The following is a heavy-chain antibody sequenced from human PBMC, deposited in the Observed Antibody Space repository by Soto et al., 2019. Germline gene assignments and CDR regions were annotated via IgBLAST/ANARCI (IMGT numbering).Heavy chain of an antibody. V-gene: IGHV3-23*01. CDR1: GFTFSRYA. J-gene: IGHJ4*02. Sequence: EVQLLESGGGLVQPGGSLRLSCAASGFTFSRYAMSWVRQAPGKGLEWVSAISGSGTITDYADSVKGRFTISRDNTKNTMYLQMQSLMGEDTAVDYCSKDVQGGIAQAGFDYWGQGTLVTVSP. CDR2: ISGSGTIT. CDR3: SKDVQGGIAQAGFDY. D-gene: IGHD6-13*01.